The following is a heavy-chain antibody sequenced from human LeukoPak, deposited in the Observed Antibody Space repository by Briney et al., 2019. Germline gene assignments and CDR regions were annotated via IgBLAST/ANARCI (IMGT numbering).Heavy chain of an antibody. CDR2: IKSKIHGGTT. CDR3: TTSTSPGIDY. J-gene: IGHJ4*02. V-gene: IGHV3-15*01. CDR1: GFTFTNAW. D-gene: IGHD2/OR15-2a*01. Sequence: GGSLRLSCAASGFTFTNAWMSWVRQAPGKGLEWVGRIKSKIHGGTTDYAAPVKGRFSISRDDSKDTLYLQMNSLETEDTTVYYCTTSTSPGIDYWGQGTLVTVSS.